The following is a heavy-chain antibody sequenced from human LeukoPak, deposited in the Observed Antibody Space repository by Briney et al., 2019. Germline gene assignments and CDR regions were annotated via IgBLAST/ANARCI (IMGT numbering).Heavy chain of an antibody. CDR3: ARGGIRWSYYDGMDV. Sequence: GRSLRLSCAASGFTFSSYEMNSVRQAPGKWLEWVSYINSRGRTIYYADSVKGRFSISRDNTKNSLYLQINSLRAEDTAVYYCARGGIRWSYYDGMDVWGQGTTVTVSS. J-gene: IGHJ6*02. CDR1: GFTFSSYE. D-gene: IGHD4-23*01. CDR2: INSRGRTI. V-gene: IGHV3-48*03.